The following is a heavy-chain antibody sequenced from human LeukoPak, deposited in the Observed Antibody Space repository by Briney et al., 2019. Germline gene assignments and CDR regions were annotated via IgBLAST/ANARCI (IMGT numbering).Heavy chain of an antibody. D-gene: IGHD3/OR15-3a*01. V-gene: IGHV3-23*01. CDR1: GFTFSTSA. CDR2: ISGSDGNT. Sequence: GGSLRLSCAASGFTFSTSAMGWVRQAPGKGLEWVSTISGSDGNTYYADSVRGRFTISRDNSKNTLYLQMNSLRAEDTAVYYCAKVPGFLDPSDYWGQGTLVTVSS. J-gene: IGHJ4*02. CDR3: AKVPGFLDPSDY.